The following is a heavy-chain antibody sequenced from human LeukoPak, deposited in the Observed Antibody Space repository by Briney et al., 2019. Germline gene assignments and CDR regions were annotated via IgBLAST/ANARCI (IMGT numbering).Heavy chain of an antibody. V-gene: IGHV1-69*05. Sequence: SVKVSCKASGGTFSSYAISWVRQAPGQGLEWMGGIIPIFGTANYAQKFQGRVTMTTDTSTSTAYMELRSLRSDDTAVYYCARAYYYDSSGQFDYWGQGTLVTVSS. CDR3: ARAYYYDSSGQFDY. J-gene: IGHJ4*02. D-gene: IGHD3-22*01. CDR2: IIPIFGTA. CDR1: GGTFSSYA.